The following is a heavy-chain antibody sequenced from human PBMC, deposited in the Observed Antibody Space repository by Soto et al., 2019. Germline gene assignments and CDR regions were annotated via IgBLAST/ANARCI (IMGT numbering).Heavy chain of an antibody. D-gene: IGHD5-12*01. CDR1: GYTFNTYY. CDR3: AREGVAPYYYYGMDV. Sequence: GASVKVSCKPSGYTFNTYYLHWVRQAPGQALEWMGVIHPSGGGTTYAQKFLGRVTVTRDTSTSTVFMELSSLRSDDTAVYYCAREGVAPYYYYGMDVWGQGTPVTVS. V-gene: IGHV1-46*02. CDR2: IHPSGGGT. J-gene: IGHJ6*02.